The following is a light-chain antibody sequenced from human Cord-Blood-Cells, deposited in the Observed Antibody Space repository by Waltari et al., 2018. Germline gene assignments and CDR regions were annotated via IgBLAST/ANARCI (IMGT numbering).Light chain of an antibody. CDR1: QSVLYSSNNKNY. CDR3: QQYYSTPFT. Sequence: DIVMTQSPDSLAGSLGARATINCKSSQSVLYSSNNKNYLAWYQQKPGQPPKLLIYWASTRESGVPDRFSGSGSGTDFTLTISSLQAEDVAVYYCQQYYSTPFTFGPGTKVDIK. V-gene: IGKV4-1*01. J-gene: IGKJ3*01. CDR2: WAS.